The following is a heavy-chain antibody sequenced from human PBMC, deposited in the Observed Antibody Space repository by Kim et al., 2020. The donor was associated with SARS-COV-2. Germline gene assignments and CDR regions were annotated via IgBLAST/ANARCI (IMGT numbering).Heavy chain of an antibody. CDR3: ARDTRDYYGMDV. CDR2: IWYDGSNK. J-gene: IGHJ6*02. CDR1: GFTFSSYG. Sequence: GGSLRLSCAASGFTFSSYGMHWVRQAPGKGLEWVAVIWYDGSNKYYADSAKGRFTISSDNSKNTLYLQMNSLRAEDTAVYYCARDTRDYYGMDVWGQGTTVTVSS. V-gene: IGHV3-33*01.